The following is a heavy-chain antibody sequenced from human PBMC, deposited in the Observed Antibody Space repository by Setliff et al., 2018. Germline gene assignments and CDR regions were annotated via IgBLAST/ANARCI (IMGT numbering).Heavy chain of an antibody. V-gene: IGHV1-69*13. Sequence: SVKVSCKTSGGTFSSNGFSWVREAPGQGLEWMGGIIPMFGTNYAQKFQGRVTITADESTSTAYMELSSLGSEDTAVYYCAGGQPLVRKYYYYMDVWGKGTTVTVSS. CDR2: IIPMFGT. CDR1: GGTFSSNG. J-gene: IGHJ6*03. CDR3: AGGQPLVRKYYYYMDV. D-gene: IGHD3-10*01.